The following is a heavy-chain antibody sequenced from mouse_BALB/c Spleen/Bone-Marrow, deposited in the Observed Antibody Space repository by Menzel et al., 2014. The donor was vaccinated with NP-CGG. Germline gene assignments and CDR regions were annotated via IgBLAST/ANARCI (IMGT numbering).Heavy chain of an antibody. Sequence: VKLVESGAELVKPGASVKLSCKASGYTFTTYYMYWVKQRPGQGLEWFGEINPSNGGTNFNEKFKNKATLTVDKSSSTAYMQLSGLASEDSGVYCCSGGGRGGLEWWGQGSSVTVSS. D-gene: IGHD1-1*02. J-gene: IGHJ4*01. V-gene: IGHV1-53*01. CDR2: INPSNGGT. CDR1: GYTFTTYY. CDR3: SGGGRGGLEW.